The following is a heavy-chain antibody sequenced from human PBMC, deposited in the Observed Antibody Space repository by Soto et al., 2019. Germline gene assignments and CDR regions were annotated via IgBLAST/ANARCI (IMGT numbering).Heavy chain of an antibody. CDR1: GFSLSNYW. Sequence: EVQLVESGGVSVQPGGSLRLSCAASGFSLSNYWMHWVRQAPGKGLVWVSRINIDGSTTTYADSVKGRFTLSRDNAKNTLYLQMNSLRDEDTAVYYCVRIRRGDGYTFGYWGQGTLVTVSS. D-gene: IGHD5-12*01. CDR2: INIDGSTT. J-gene: IGHJ4*02. V-gene: IGHV3-74*01. CDR3: VRIRRGDGYTFGY.